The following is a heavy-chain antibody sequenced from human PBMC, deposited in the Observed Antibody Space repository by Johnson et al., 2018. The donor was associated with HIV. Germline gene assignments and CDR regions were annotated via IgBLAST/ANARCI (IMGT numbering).Heavy chain of an antibody. D-gene: IGHD4/OR15-4a*01. Sequence: VQLVESGGGVVQPGRSLRLSCAASGFTFSSYAMHWVRQAPGKGLEWVAVISSAGTDNYYAASVQGRFTISRDNSKNTLYLQMNSLRVEDTAVYYCAKGRNTYGADVFDIWGQGTMVTVSS. CDR1: GFTFSSYA. J-gene: IGHJ3*02. V-gene: IGHV3-30*04. CDR3: AKGRNTYGADVFDI. CDR2: ISSAGTDN.